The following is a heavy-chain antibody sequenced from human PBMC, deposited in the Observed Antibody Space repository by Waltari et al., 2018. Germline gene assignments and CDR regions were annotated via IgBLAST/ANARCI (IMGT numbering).Heavy chain of an antibody. V-gene: IGHV4-39*01. J-gene: IGHJ4*02. CDR2: IDYSGRT. Sequence: QLQLQESGPGLVKPSETLSLTCTVSGGSISSSSYYWGWIRQPPGKGLEWLASIDYSGRTYHDPSLKSRGTISVDTAKNQFSLKLSSVTAADTAVYYCATAVAGYFDYWGQGTLVTVSS. CDR3: ATAVAGYFDY. CDR1: GGSISSSSYY. D-gene: IGHD6-19*01.